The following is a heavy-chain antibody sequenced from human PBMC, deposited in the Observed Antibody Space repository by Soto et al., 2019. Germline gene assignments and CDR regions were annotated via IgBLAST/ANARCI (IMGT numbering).Heavy chain of an antibody. V-gene: IGHV4-59*08. J-gene: IGHJ5*02. CDR3: ARRGQWLNWFDP. D-gene: IGHD6-19*01. CDR2: IYYSGST. CDR1: GGSISRYY. Sequence: SETLSLTCTVSGGSISRYYWSWIRQPPGKGLEWIGYIYYSGSTNYNPSLKSRVTISVDTSKNQFSLKLSSVAAADTAVYYCARRGQWLNWFDPWGQGTLVTVSS.